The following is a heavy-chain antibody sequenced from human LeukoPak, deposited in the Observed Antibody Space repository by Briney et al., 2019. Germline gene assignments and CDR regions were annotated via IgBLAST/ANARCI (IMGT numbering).Heavy chain of an antibody. J-gene: IGHJ4*02. CDR2: INWNGGST. V-gene: IGHV3-20*04. CDR3: ARVFSLSGSYAGSFDY. D-gene: IGHD1-26*01. Sequence: GGSLRLSCAASGFTFDDYGMSWVRQAPGKGLEWVSGINWNGGSTGYADSVKGRFTISRDNAKNSLYLQMNSLRAEDTALYYCARVFSLSGSYAGSFDYWGQGTLVTVSS. CDR1: GFTFDDYG.